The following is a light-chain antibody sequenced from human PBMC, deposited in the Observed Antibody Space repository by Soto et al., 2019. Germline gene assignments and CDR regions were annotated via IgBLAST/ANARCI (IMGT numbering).Light chain of an antibody. J-gene: IGKJ4*01. CDR3: QQIYSIPVT. Sequence: DIQLTQSPSSLSASVVDRFTITFLTSQSITTFLNWYQQKPGKAPKLLIFGASTLQSGVPSRFSGSGSGTDFTLTINSLQPEDFATYYCQQIYSIPVTFGGGTKVDIK. CDR2: GAS. V-gene: IGKV1-39*01. CDR1: QSITTF.